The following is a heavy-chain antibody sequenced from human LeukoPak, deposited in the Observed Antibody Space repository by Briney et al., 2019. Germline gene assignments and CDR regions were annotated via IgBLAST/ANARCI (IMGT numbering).Heavy chain of an antibody. CDR3: ARDVEDIVVVPAHRGPPYYYYYYMDV. V-gene: IGHV3-7*01. CDR1: GFTFSSYW. J-gene: IGHJ6*03. Sequence: GGSLRLSCAASGFTFSSYWMSWVRQAPGKGLEWVANIKQDGSEKYYVDSVKGRFTISRDNAKNSLYLQMNSLRAEDTAVYYCARDVEDIVVVPAHRGPPYYYYYYMDVWGKGTTVTVSS. CDR2: IKQDGSEK. D-gene: IGHD2-2*01.